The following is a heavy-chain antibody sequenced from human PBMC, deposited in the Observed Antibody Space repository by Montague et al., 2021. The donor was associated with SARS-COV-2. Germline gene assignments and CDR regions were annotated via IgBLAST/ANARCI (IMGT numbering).Heavy chain of an antibody. V-gene: IGHV4-39*01. J-gene: IGHJ4*02. CDR3: ASMVRARVYYLDH. CDR1: GGSISSSSYY. CDR2: IFYSGST. Sequence: SETLSLTCTVSGGSISSSSYYWGWIRQPPGKGLEWIGSIFYSGSTDYNPSLKSRVTISVDTSKNQFSLKLSSVTAADTAVYYCASMVRARVYYLDHWGQGTLVTVSS. D-gene: IGHD3-10*01.